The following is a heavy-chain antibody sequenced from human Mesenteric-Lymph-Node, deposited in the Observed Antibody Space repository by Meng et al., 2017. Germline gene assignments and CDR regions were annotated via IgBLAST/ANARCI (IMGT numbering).Heavy chain of an antibody. D-gene: IGHD2-21*02. CDR1: GGTFSSYA. J-gene: IGHJ4*02. Sequence: ASVKVSCKASGGTFSSYAISWVRQAPGQGLEWMGRINPDSGGTNYAQKFRGRVTLTRDTSINTAYMDLSSLRSDDTAVYYCARGPRLTLTAPGDYWGQGTLVTVSS. V-gene: IGHV1-2*06. CDR3: ARGPRLTLTAPGDY. CDR2: INPDSGGT.